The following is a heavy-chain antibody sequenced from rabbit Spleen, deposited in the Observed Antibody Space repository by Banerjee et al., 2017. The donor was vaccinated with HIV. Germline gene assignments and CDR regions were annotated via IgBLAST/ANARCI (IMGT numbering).Heavy chain of an antibody. CDR1: GFSFSNKYV. D-gene: IGHD4-2*01. Sequence: QEQLVESGGGLVKPEGSLTLTCKASGFSFSNKYVMCWVRQAPGKGLEWIACINTSTGNTVYASWAKGRFTVSRTSSTTVTLQMTSLTAADTATYFCARDSGSNPYIDVYFNLWGQGTLVTVS. V-gene: IGHV1S45*01. J-gene: IGHJ4*01. CDR3: ARDSGSNPYIDVYFNL. CDR2: INTSTGNT.